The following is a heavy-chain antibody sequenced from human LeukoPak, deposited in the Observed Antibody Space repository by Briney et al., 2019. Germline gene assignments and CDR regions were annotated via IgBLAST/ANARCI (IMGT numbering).Heavy chain of an antibody. CDR3: ARDIGYSYGPVYYYYGMDV. CDR1: GGTFSSYA. CDR2: IIPIFGTA. J-gene: IGHJ6*02. V-gene: IGHV1-69*13. Sequence: ALVKVSCKASGGTFSSYAISWVRQAPGQGLEWMGGIIPIFGTANYAQKFQGRVTITADESTSTAYMELSSLRSEDTAVYYCARDIGYSYGPVYYYYGMDVWGQGTTVTVSS. D-gene: IGHD5-18*01.